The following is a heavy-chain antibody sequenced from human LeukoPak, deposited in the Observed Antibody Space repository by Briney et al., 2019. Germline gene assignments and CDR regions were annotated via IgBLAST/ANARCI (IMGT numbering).Heavy chain of an antibody. CDR2: ISGSGGST. V-gene: IGHV3-23*01. J-gene: IGHJ6*03. Sequence: QPGGSLRLSCAASGLTFSSYAMSWVRQAPGKGLEWVAAISGSGGSTYYADSVKGRFTISRDDSKNTLYMQMNSLRAEDTAVYYCAKVPIITMVRGVIIASSYYYYMDVWGKGTTVSVSS. D-gene: IGHD3-10*01. CDR3: AKVPIITMVRGVIIASSYYYYMDV. CDR1: GLTFSSYA.